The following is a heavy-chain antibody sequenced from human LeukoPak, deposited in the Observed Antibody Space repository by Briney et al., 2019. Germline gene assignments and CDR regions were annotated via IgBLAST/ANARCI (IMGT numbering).Heavy chain of an antibody. CDR3: AKTNGYYSD. J-gene: IGHJ4*02. CDR1: GFTFSSYG. CDR2: ISGSGGTT. V-gene: IGHV3-23*01. D-gene: IGHD3-22*01. Sequence: AGGSLRLSCAASGFTFSSYGMNWVRQAPGKGLEWVSGISGSGGTTYYADSVKGRFTISRDNSKNSLSQQVSSLRAEDTAVYYCAKTNGYYSDWGQGTLVTVSS.